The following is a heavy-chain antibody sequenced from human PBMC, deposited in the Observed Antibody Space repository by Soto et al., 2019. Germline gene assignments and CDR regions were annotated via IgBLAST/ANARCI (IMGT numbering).Heavy chain of an antibody. J-gene: IGHJ5*02. D-gene: IGHD3-22*01. CDR3: AGGQCYYDSSGYWFDP. CDR1: GFTFSSYA. V-gene: IGHV3-23*01. Sequence: EVQLLESGGGLVQPGGSLRLSCAASGFTFSSYAMSWVRQAPGKGLEWVSAISGSGGSTYYADSVKGRFTISRDNSKNTLYLQMNSMRAEDTAVYYCAGGQCYYDSSGYWFDPWGQGTLVTVSS. CDR2: ISGSGGST.